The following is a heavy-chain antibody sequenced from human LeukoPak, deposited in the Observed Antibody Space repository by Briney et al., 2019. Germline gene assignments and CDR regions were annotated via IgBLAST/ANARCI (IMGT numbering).Heavy chain of an antibody. CDR3: ARDEVTTPRD. CDR1: GFTFGDYA. Sequence: PGRSLRLSCTGSGFTFGDYAMSWVRQAPGKGLEWVAVMWYDGSNKYYADSVKGRFTISRDNSKNTLYLQTHSLRAEDTAVYYCARDEVTTPRDWGQGTLVTVSS. CDR2: MWYDGSNK. V-gene: IGHV3-33*01. D-gene: IGHD4-17*01. J-gene: IGHJ4*02.